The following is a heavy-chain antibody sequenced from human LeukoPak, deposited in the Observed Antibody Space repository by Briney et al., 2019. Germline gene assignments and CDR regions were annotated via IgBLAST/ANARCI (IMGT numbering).Heavy chain of an antibody. CDR1: GGSFSGYY. V-gene: IGHV4-34*01. CDR3: ARMGRYYYDRSGYKRFDY. D-gene: IGHD3-22*01. Sequence: SETLSPTCAVYGGSFSGYYWSWIRQPPGKGLEWIGEINHSGSTNYNPSLKSRVTISVDTSKNQFSLKLSSVTAADTAVYYCARMGRYYYDRSGYKRFDYWGQGTLVTVSS. J-gene: IGHJ4*02. CDR2: INHSGST.